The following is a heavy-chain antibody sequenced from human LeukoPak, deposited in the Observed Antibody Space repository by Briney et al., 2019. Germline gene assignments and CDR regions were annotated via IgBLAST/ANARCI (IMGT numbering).Heavy chain of an antibody. J-gene: IGHJ3*02. CDR1: GGSISSYY. CDR2: IYYSGGT. V-gene: IGHV4-59*08. Sequence: PSETLSLTCTVSGGSISSYYWSWIRQPPGKGLEWIGYIYYSGGTNYNPSLKSRVTISVDTSKNQFSLKLSSVTAADTAVYYCARQEIYVDTAMVFGGAFDIWGQGTMVTVSS. D-gene: IGHD5-18*01. CDR3: ARQEIYVDTAMVFGGAFDI.